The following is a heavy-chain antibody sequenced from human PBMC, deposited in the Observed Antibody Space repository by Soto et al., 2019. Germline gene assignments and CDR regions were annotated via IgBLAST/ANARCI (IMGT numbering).Heavy chain of an antibody. V-gene: IGHV3-48*01. CDR3: ARDGPPTVRSTLDY. D-gene: IGHD4-17*01. J-gene: IGHJ4*02. CDR2: ISSSSSTI. Sequence: GGSLRLSCAASGFTFSSYSMNWVRQAPGKGLEWVSYISSSSSTIYYADSVKGRFTISRDNAKNSLYLQMNSLRAEDTAVYYCARDGPPTVRSTLDYWGQGTLVTVSS. CDR1: GFTFSSYS.